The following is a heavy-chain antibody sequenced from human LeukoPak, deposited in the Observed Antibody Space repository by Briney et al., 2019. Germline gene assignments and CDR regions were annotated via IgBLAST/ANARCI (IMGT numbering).Heavy chain of an antibody. CDR3: ARDRGRGYSYGSFDY. CDR2: ISYDGSNK. Sequence: PGRSLRLSCAASGFTFSSYAMHWVRQAPGKGLEWVAVISYDGSNKYYADSVKGRFTISRDNSKNTLYLQMNSLRAEDTAVYYCARDRGRGYSYGSFDYWGQGTLVTVSS. J-gene: IGHJ4*02. CDR1: GFTFSSYA. V-gene: IGHV3-30*04. D-gene: IGHD5-18*01.